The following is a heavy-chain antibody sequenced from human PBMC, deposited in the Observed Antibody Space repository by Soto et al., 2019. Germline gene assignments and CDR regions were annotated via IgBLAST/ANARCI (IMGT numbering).Heavy chain of an antibody. D-gene: IGHD3-22*01. CDR3: AKRLTSSVSSGSDY. J-gene: IGHJ4*02. CDR2: ISGSGTST. V-gene: IGHV3-23*01. CDR1: GFTFNNYA. Sequence: EVQLLESGGGLVQPGGSLRLSCAPSGFTFNNYAMNWVRQAPGKGLEWVSAISGSGTSTYYADSVKGRFTISRDNFKDMLYLQMNSLRAEDTAVYYCAKRLTSSVSSGSDYWGQGTLVTVSS.